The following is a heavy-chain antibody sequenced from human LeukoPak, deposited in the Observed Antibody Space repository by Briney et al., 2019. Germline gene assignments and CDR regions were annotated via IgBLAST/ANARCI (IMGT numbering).Heavy chain of an antibody. CDR1: GYTFTSYG. D-gene: IGHD3-22*01. CDR2: ISAYNGNT. V-gene: IGHV1-18*01. CDR3: ARESVYDSSGYYGY. Sequence: ASVTVSCLASGYTFTSYGISWVRQAPGQGLDWMGWISAYNGNTNYAQKLQGRVTMTTDTSTSRGYMELRSLRSDGTAVYYCARESVYDSSGYYGYWGQGTLVTVSS. J-gene: IGHJ4*02.